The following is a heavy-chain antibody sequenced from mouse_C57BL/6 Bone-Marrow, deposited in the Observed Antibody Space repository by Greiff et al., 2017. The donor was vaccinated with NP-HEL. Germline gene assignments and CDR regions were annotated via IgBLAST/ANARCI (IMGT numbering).Heavy chain of an antibody. D-gene: IGHD4-1*01. CDR3: ARRKAGRGPFDC. Sequence: QVQLQQSGAELARPGASVKMSCKASGYTFTSYTMHWVKQRPGQGLEWIGYINPSSGYTKYNQKFKDKATLTADKSSSTAYMQLSSLTSEDSAVYYCARRKAGRGPFDCWGQGTTLTVSS. CDR1: GYTFTSYT. CDR2: INPSSGYT. J-gene: IGHJ2*01. V-gene: IGHV1-4*01.